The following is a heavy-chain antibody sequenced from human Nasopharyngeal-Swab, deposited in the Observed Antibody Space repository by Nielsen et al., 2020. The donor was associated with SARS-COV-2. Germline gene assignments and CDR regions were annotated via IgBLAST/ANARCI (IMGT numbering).Heavy chain of an antibody. D-gene: IGHD1-26*01. V-gene: IGHV4-59*13. Sequence: SSIRSCYWSWIRQPPGKGLEWIGYIYYSGSTNYNPSLKSRVTISVDTSKNQFSLKLSSVTAADTAVYYCARGIVGATVWGQGTLVTVSS. CDR3: ARGIVGATV. CDR1: SSIRSCY. J-gene: IGHJ4*02. CDR2: IYYSGST.